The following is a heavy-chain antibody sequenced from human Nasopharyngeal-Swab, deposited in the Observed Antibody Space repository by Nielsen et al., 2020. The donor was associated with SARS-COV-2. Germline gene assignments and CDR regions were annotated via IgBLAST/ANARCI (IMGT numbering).Heavy chain of an antibody. J-gene: IGHJ4*02. V-gene: IGHV4-39*01. D-gene: IGHD3-10*01. CDR3: ARHEGAGSGSFFDY. CDR2: IYYSGST. Sequence: WIRQPPGKGLEWIGSIYYSGSTYYNPSLKSRVTISVDTSKNQFSLKLSSVTAADTAVYYCARHEGAGSGSFFDYWGQGTLVTVS.